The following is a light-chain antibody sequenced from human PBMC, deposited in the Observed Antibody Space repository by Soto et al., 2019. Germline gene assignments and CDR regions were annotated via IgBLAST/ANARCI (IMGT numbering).Light chain of an antibody. CDR1: SSDFGDDKY. CDR3: TSYATYSTLV. CDR2: EVN. J-gene: IGLJ2*01. Sequence: QSALTQPASVSGSPGQSITMSCTGSSSDFGDDKYVTWYQHHPGKAPKLLIFEVNNRPSGVSYRFSGSKFGNTASLTISGLQAEDEADYFCTSYATYSTLVFGGGTKLTVL. V-gene: IGLV2-14*01.